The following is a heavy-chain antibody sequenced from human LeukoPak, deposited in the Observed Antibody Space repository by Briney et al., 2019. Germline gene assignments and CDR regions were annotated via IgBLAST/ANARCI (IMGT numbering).Heavy chain of an antibody. J-gene: IGHJ4*02. CDR3: ARDHDGSGFDY. D-gene: IGHD3-10*01. Sequence: GGSLRLSCAASGFTVSSNYMSWARQAPGKGLEWVSVIYSGGSTYYADSVKGRFTISRDNSKNTLYLQMNSLRAEDTAVYYCARDHDGSGFDYWGQGTLVTVSS. CDR1: GFTVSSNY. V-gene: IGHV3-53*01. CDR2: IYSGGST.